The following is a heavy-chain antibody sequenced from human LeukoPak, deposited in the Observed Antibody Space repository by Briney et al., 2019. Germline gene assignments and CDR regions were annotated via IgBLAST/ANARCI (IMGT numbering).Heavy chain of an antibody. J-gene: IGHJ5*02. CDR2: IGTAGDI. CDR3: ARGASTGFDP. Sequence: AGGSLRLSCAASGFTFSRYDMHWVRQATGEGLEWVSGIGTAGDIYYLGSVKGRFTLSREDAKNSLYLQMNNLRAGDTAVYYCARGASTGFDPWGQGPLVAVSS. V-gene: IGHV3-13*04. CDR1: GFTFSRYD. D-gene: IGHD1-1*01.